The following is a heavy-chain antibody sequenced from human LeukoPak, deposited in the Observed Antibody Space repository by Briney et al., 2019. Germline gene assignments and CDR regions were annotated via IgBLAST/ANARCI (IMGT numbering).Heavy chain of an antibody. V-gene: IGHV4-34*01. Sequence: GSLRLSCTASGFTFSSYSMNWVRQPPGKGLEWIGEINHSGSTNYNPSLKSRVTISVDTSKNQFSLKLSSVTAADTAVYYCARLPPYYGYDYWGQGTLVTVSS. CDR1: GFTFSSYS. D-gene: IGHD3-10*01. CDR2: INHSGST. CDR3: ARLPPYYGYDY. J-gene: IGHJ4*02.